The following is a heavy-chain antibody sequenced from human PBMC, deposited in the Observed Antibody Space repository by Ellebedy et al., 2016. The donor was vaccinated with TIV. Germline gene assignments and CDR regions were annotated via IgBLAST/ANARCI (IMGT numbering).Heavy chain of an antibody. D-gene: IGHD4-17*01. V-gene: IGHV1-46*01. Sequence: ASVKVSXXASGYTFTSYYMHWVRQAPGQGLEWMGIINPSGGSTSYAQKFQGRVTMTRDTSISTAYMELSRLRSDDTAVYYCARDKGYGDPFDYWGQGTLVTVSS. CDR2: INPSGGST. J-gene: IGHJ4*02. CDR1: GYTFTSYY. CDR3: ARDKGYGDPFDY.